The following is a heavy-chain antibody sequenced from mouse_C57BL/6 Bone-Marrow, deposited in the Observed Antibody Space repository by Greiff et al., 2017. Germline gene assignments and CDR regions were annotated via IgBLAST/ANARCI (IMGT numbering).Heavy chain of an antibody. Sequence: EVKLVQSGAGLVQPGGSLSLSCAASGFTFTDYYMSWVRQPPGKALEWLGFIRNKANGYTTEYRVSVKGRFTISRDTSQSFLYLQMIALRAEDSSTYYCARSNLMAYGGRGTRVTVSA. CDR1: GFTFTDYY. CDR3: ARSNLMAY. CDR2: IRNKANGYTT. J-gene: IGHJ3*01. V-gene: IGHV7-3*01.